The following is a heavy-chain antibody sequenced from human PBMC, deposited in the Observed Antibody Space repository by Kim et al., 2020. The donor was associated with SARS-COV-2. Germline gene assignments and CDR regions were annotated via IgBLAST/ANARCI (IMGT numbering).Heavy chain of an antibody. CDR1: GFTFGDYA. Sequence: GGSLRLSCTASGFTFGDYAMSWFRQAPGKGLEWVGFIRSKAYGGTTEYAASVKGRFTISRDDSKSIAYLQMNSLKTEDTAVYYCTRKVAYYYGSGIHYYGMDVWGQGTTVTVSS. J-gene: IGHJ6*02. D-gene: IGHD3-10*01. CDR3: TRKVAYYYGSGIHYYGMDV. V-gene: IGHV3-49*03. CDR2: IRSKAYGGTT.